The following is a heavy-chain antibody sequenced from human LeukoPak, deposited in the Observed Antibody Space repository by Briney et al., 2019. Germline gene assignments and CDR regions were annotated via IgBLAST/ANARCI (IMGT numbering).Heavy chain of an antibody. CDR2: ISGSGGST. D-gene: IGHD3-22*01. CDR3: AKVGSEYYDSSGFDY. J-gene: IGHJ4*02. V-gene: IGHV3-23*01. Sequence: GGSLRLSCAASGFTFSSFAMSWVRQAPGKGLEWVSAISGSGGSTYYADSVKGRFTISRDNSKNTLYLQMNSLRAEDTAVYYCAKVGSEYYDSSGFDYWGQGTLVTVSS. CDR1: GFTFSSFA.